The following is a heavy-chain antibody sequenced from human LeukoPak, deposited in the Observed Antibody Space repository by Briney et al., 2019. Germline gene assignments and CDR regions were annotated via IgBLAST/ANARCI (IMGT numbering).Heavy chain of an antibody. Sequence: GGSLRLSCAASGFTVSSNYMSWVRQAPGKGLEWVSGISWNSGSIGYADSVKGRFTISRDNAKNSLYLQMNSLRAEDTALYYCARSSYDISDYFDYWGQGTLVTVSS. CDR2: ISWNSGSI. D-gene: IGHD3-9*01. J-gene: IGHJ4*02. CDR1: GFTVSSNY. CDR3: ARSSYDISDYFDY. V-gene: IGHV3-9*01.